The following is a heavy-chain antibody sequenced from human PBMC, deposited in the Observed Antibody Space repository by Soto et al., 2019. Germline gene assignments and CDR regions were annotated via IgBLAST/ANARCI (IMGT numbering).Heavy chain of an antibody. D-gene: IGHD6-6*01. J-gene: IGHJ4*02. CDR1: GFTFSTYS. V-gene: IGHV3-23*01. CDR2: ISGTGGST. CDR3: AKNWDTTSSSSSH. Sequence: GGPLRLSCAASGFTFSTYSMSWVRQAPGKGLERVSAISGTGGSTYYADSVKGRFTISRDNSKNTLYLQMNSLRAEDTAVYYCAKNWDTTSSSSSHWGQGTLVTVSS.